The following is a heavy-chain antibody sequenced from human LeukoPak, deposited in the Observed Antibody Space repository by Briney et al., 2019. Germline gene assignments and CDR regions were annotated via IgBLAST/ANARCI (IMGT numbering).Heavy chain of an antibody. CDR2: IRYDGSNK. J-gene: IGHJ1*01. D-gene: IGHD3-22*01. CDR1: GFAFSSYG. V-gene: IGHV3-30*02. Sequence: GGSLRLSCAASGFAFSSYGMHWVRQAPGKGLEWVAFIRYDGSNKYYADSVKGRFTISRDNSKNTLYLQMNSLRAEDTAVYYCAKKHSSGYYYYAEYFQHWGQGTLVTVSS. CDR3: AKKHSSGYYYYAEYFQH.